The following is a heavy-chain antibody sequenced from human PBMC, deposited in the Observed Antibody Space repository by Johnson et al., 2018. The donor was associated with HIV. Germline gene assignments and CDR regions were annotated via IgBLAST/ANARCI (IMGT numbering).Heavy chain of an antibody. D-gene: IGHD6-13*01. V-gene: IGHV3-13*01. CDR1: GFTFSSYD. J-gene: IGHJ3*01. Sequence: VQLVESGGGLVKPGGSLRLSCKASGFTFSSYDMHWVRQATGKGLEWVSAIGTAGDTYYPGSVKGRFTISRENAKNSLYLQMNSLRGGDTAMYYCARDGGSQQLPVGDAFDVWGQGTMVTVSS. CDR3: ARDGGSQQLPVGDAFDV. CDR2: IGTAGDT.